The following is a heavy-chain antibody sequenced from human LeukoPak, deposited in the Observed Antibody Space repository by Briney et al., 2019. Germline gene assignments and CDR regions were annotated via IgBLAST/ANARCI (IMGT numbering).Heavy chain of an antibody. V-gene: IGHV3-9*01. CDR1: GFTFDDYA. CDR3: AKGLSSGSYRAAPYYGMDV. CDR2: ISWNSGSI. D-gene: IGHD3-10*01. Sequence: PGGSLRLSCAASGFTFDDYAMHWVRQAPGKGLEWVSGISWNSGSIGYADSVKGRFTISRDNAKNSLYLQMNSLRAEDTALYYCAKGLSSGSYRAAPYYGMDVWGQGTTVTVSS. J-gene: IGHJ6*02.